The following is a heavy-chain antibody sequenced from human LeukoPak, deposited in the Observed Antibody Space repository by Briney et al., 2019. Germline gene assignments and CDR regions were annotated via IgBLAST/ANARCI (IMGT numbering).Heavy chain of an antibody. D-gene: IGHD1-26*01. V-gene: IGHV3-74*01. Sequence: PGGSLRLSCATFGFPFSDYYMTWIRQAPGTGLVWVSRIKPDGSTTTYADSVKGRSTISRDNAKNTLYLQMNSLRAEDTALYYCARDSLVGPTTFDSWGQGILVTVSS. CDR1: GFPFSDYY. J-gene: IGHJ4*02. CDR3: ARDSLVGPTTFDS. CDR2: IKPDGSTT.